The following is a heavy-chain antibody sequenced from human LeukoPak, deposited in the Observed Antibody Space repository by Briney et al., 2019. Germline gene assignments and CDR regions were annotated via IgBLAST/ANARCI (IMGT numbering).Heavy chain of an antibody. CDR1: GFTFSSYW. V-gene: IGHV3-7*01. J-gene: IGHJ4*02. Sequence: GGSLRLSCAASGFTFSSYWMSWVRQAPGKGLEWVANIKQDGSEKYYVDSVKGRFTISRDNAKNSLYLQMNSLRAEDTAVYYCARERGGAGQYYFDYWGQGTLVTVSS. CDR2: IKQDGSEK. D-gene: IGHD3-10*01. CDR3: ARERGGAGQYYFDY.